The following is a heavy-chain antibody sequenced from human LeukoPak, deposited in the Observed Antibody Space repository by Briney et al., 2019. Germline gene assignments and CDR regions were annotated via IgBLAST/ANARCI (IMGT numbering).Heavy chain of an antibody. V-gene: IGHV3-7*03. D-gene: IGHD5-12*01. J-gene: IGHJ4*02. CDR1: GFTFSTSW. Sequence: GGSLRLSCAASGFTFSTSWMSWVRQVPGKGLEWVANIKKDGSETYYVDSVKGRFTISRDNAKNSLYLQMNSLRAEDTAMYYCARGRYSGTTYYFDYWGQGTLVTISS. CDR3: ARGRYSGTTYYFDY. CDR2: IKKDGSET.